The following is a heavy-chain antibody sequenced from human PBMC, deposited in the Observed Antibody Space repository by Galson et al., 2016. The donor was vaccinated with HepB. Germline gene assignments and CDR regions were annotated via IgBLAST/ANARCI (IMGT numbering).Heavy chain of an antibody. J-gene: IGHJ4*02. CDR1: GDTFSSYT. CDR2: IIPIFRRT. CDR3: ARDLGHFDT. V-gene: IGHV1-69*13. D-gene: IGHD7-27*01. Sequence: SVKVSCKASGDTFSSYTFSWVRQAPGQGLEWMGGIIPIFRRTKYAQNFQGRVTITADESTTTINMALSRLRSEDPAVYFCARDLGHFDTWGQGTLVTVSS.